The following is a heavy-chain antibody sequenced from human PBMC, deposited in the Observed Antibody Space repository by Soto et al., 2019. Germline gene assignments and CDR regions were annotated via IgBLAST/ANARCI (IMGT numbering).Heavy chain of an antibody. CDR2: VYVTGTGT. J-gene: IGHJ5*02. CDR1: GYPFTTYH. Sequence: ASVKFSCKASGYPFTTYHLHWVRQAPGQGLEWMGIVYVTGTGTRSAQKFQGRLTMTRDRSTSTVYMELSSLRSEDTAVYYCARDSVVVPAGDWFYALGPGTLVT. V-gene: IGHV1-46*01. CDR3: ARDSVVVPAGDWFYA. D-gene: IGHD2-2*01.